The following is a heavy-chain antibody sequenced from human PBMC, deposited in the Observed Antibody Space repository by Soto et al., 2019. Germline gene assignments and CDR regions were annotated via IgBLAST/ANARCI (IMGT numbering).Heavy chain of an antibody. CDR1: GFTFSSYA. J-gene: IGHJ4*02. CDR3: ASRPRYEWDPLGRVDY. CDR2: ISGSGGST. V-gene: IGHV3-23*01. D-gene: IGHD1-26*01. Sequence: PGGSLRLSCAASGFTFSSYAMSWVRQAPGKGLEWVSAISGSGGSTYYADSVKGRFTISRDNSKNTLYLQMNSLRAEDTAVYYCASRPRYEWDPLGRVDYWGQGTLVTVSS.